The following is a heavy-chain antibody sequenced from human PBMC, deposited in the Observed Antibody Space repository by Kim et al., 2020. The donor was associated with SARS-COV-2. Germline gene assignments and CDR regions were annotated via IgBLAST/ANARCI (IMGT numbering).Heavy chain of an antibody. CDR3: ARQFMATITPDYFDN. V-gene: IGHV4-39*01. D-gene: IGHD5-12*01. Sequence: NPSIKSRVTISLDTSKNQFSLKMSSVTAADTAVYYCARQFMATITPDYFDNWVQGTLVTVSS. J-gene: IGHJ4*02.